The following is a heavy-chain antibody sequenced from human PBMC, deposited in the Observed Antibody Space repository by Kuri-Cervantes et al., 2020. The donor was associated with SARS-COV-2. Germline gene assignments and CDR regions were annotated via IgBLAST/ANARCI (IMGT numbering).Heavy chain of an antibody. CDR3: ARRINYWWFDP. J-gene: IGHJ5*02. D-gene: IGHD4-11*01. Sequence: SETLSLTCTVSGDSISSCCYYWGWIRQPPGKGLEWIGSIEYSGSTYYNPSLKSRVTISVDRSKNQFSLKLSSVTAADTAVYYCARRINYWWFDPWGQGTLVTVSS. CDR1: GDSISSCCYY. V-gene: IGHV4-39*07. CDR2: IEYSGST.